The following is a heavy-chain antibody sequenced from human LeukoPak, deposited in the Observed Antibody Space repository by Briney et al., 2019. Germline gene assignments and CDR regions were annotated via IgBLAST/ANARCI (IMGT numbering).Heavy chain of an antibody. CDR3: AKSPGQYYESSDRIDY. J-gene: IGHJ4*02. V-gene: IGHV3-30*18. CDR2: ISYNGSTK. Sequence: AGGSLRLSCVASGFTFSSNGMNWVRQAPGKGLEWVAAISYNGSTKYYTDSVKGRFTISRDNSKNILDLQMNILRAEDTAVYYCAKSPGQYYESSDRIDYWGEGTLVTVSS. CDR1: GFTFSSNG. D-gene: IGHD3-22*01.